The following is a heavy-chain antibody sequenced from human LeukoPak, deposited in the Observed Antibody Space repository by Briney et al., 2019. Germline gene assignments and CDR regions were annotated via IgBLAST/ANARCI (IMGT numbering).Heavy chain of an antibody. CDR2: IKSKTDGGTI. J-gene: IGHJ1*01. D-gene: IGHD3-22*01. CDR3: TTDLSELDDSGYYAKYFHH. CDR1: GFTFSKVW. V-gene: IGHV3-15*01. Sequence: KTGGSLRLSCAASGFTFSKVWMGWVRQAPGKGLEWVGRIKSKTDGGTIDYAAPVKGRFTISRDDSKDTLFLQMNSLQTEDTAVYYCTTDLSELDDSGYYAKYFHHWGQGTLVSVSS.